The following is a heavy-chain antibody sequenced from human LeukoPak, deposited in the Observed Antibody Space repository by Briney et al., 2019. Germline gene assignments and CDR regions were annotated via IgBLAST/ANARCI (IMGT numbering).Heavy chain of an antibody. D-gene: IGHD6-19*01. J-gene: IGHJ4*02. CDR2: ISGVTT. V-gene: IGHV3-49*03. CDR1: GFTFGDYL. Sequence: GGSLRLSCTASGFTFGDYLISWFRQAPGKGREWIGFISGVTTEYAASVKGRFTTSRDDSTSIAYLQMNSLTTEDTAVYYCSRGSGWLSVYWGQGTLVTVSS. CDR3: SRGSGWLSVY.